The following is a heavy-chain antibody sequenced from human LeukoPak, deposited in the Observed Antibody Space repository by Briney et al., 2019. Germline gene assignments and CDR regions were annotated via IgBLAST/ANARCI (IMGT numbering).Heavy chain of an antibody. CDR2: IKQDGNEK. Sequence: PGGSLRLSCAASGFTFSSYWMSWVRQAPGKGLEWVANIKQDGNEKGYVDSVRGRFTISRDNAKNSLYLQMNSLRAEDTAVYYCAKGPRISWFDPWGQGTLVTVSS. CDR1: GFTFSSYW. CDR3: AKGPRISWFDP. J-gene: IGHJ5*02. D-gene: IGHD2-15*01. V-gene: IGHV3-7*01.